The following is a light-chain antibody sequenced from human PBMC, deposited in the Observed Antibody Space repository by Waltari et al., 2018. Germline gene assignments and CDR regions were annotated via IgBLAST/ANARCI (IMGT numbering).Light chain of an antibody. Sequence: SSDLTQDPAVSVALGQTVKITCQGDVLSRFYAMWYQQKPGQAPILVIYGEDRRPSGIPDRFSASSSGNTASLTITRAQAEDEGTYFCQARDSSDRQVFGGGTMLTVL. J-gene: IGLJ2*01. CDR3: QARDSSDRQV. CDR2: GED. V-gene: IGLV3-19*01. CDR1: VLSRFY.